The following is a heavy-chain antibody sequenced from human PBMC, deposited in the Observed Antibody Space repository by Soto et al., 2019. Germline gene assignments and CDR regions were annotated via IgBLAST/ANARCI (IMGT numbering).Heavy chain of an antibody. V-gene: IGHV5-51*01. CDR2: IYPGDSDT. CDR1: GYSFTSYW. Sequence: GESRKISCRGSGYSFTSYWIGWVRQMPGKGLEWMGIIYPGDSDTRYSPSFQGQVTISADKSISTAYLQWSSLKASDTAMYYCARCRFICSVGSGYLFYYGVDVWCQGITVTDSS. CDR3: ARCRFICSVGSGYLFYYGVDV. J-gene: IGHJ6*02. D-gene: IGHD2-15*01.